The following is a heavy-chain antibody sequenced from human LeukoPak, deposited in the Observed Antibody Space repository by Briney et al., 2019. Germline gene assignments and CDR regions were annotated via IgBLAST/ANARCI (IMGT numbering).Heavy chain of an antibody. CDR3: ARDNYAGANWFDP. Sequence: SVKVSCKASGGTFSSYAISWVRQAPGQGLEWMGGTIPIFGTANYAQKFQGRVTITTDESTSTAYMELSSLRSEDTAVYYCARDNYAGANWFDPWGQGTPVTVSS. CDR1: GGTFSSYA. J-gene: IGHJ5*02. CDR2: TIPIFGTA. D-gene: IGHD1-7*01. V-gene: IGHV1-69*05.